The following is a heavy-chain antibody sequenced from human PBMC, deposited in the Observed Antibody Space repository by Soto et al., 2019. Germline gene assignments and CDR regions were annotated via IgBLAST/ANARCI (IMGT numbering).Heavy chain of an antibody. V-gene: IGHV3-48*02. CDR3: ARPRPMITFGGVIDPYYYYGMDV. J-gene: IGHJ6*02. CDR2: ISSSSSTI. D-gene: IGHD3-16*02. Sequence: GGSLRLSCAASGFTFSSYSMNWVRQAPGKGLEWVSYISSSSSTIYYADSVKGRFTISRDNAKNSLYLQMNSLRDEDTAVYYCARPRPMITFGGVIDPYYYYGMDVWGQGTTVTVSS. CDR1: GFTFSSYS.